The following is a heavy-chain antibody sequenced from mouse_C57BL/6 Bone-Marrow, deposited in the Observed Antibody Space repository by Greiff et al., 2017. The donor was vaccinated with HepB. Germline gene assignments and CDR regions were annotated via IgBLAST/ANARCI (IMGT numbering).Heavy chain of an antibody. V-gene: IGHV14-4*01. CDR2: IDPENGDT. CDR3: TTLGAYAMDY. J-gene: IGHJ4*01. CDR1: GFNIKDDY. Sequence: EVQLHQSGAELVRPGASVKLSCTASGFNIKDDYMHWVKQRPEQGLEWIGWIDPENGDTEYASKFQGKATITADTSSNTAYLQLSSLTSEATAVYYCTTLGAYAMDYWGQGTSVTVSS.